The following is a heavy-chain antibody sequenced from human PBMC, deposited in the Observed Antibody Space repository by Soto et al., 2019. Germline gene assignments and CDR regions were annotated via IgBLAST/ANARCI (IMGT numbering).Heavy chain of an antibody. V-gene: IGHV3-73*01. J-gene: IGHJ2*01. CDR2: IRNKVNSYAT. Sequence: GGSLRLSCAASGVTLSVSVVHWVRKASGQGLEWIGRIRNKVNSYATVYPASVRGRFRLSRDDSKNTAYLQMNSLRTYDTAVHYCATLPNVDGGVGGRYFYLWGRGTLVTVSS. CDR3: ATLPNVDGGVGGRYFYL. CDR1: GVTLSVSV. D-gene: IGHD4-17*01.